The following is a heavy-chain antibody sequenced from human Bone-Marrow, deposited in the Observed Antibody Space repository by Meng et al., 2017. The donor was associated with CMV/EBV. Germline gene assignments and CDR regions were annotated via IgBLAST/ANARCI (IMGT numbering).Heavy chain of an antibody. J-gene: IGHJ6*02. CDR1: GGSFSGYY. CDR2: IYYSGST. Sequence: SETLSLTCAVYGGSFSGYYWSWIRQPPGKGLEWIGYIYYSGSTYYNPSLKSRVTISVDTSKNQFSLKLSSVTAADTAVYYCARVPGYYYGMDVWGQGTTVTVSS. V-gene: IGHV4-30-4*08. D-gene: IGHD1-14*01. CDR3: ARVPGYYYGMDV.